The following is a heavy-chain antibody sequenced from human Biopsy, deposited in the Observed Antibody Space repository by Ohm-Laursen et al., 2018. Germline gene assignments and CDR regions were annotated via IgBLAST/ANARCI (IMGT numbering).Heavy chain of an antibody. CDR3: ARHPTGFWFDP. CDR2: IYNSETT. V-gene: IGHV4-38-2*02. Sequence: GTLSLTCSVSGYSISTAYYWAWLRQPPGKGLEWIGSIYNSETTFYNPSLKSRVAISVDTSTNQFSLKVSSVTAADTALYYCARHPTGFWFDPWGHGTLVTVSS. CDR1: GYSISTAYY. J-gene: IGHJ5*02.